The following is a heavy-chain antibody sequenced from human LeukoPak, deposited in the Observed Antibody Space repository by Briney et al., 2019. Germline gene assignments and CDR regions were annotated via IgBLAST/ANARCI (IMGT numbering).Heavy chain of an antibody. D-gene: IGHD2-15*01. V-gene: IGHV3-23*01. CDR1: GFAFSTYT. J-gene: IGHJ4*02. CDR2: ISDTALST. CDR3: AKSHLGSIIVHDY. Sequence: QAGGSLRLSYAASGFAFSTYTMSWVRQAPGKGLEWVSSISDTALSTYFADSVKGRFTISRDNSKNTLYLQMNSLRADDTALYYCAKSHLGSIIVHDYWGQGTLVTVSS.